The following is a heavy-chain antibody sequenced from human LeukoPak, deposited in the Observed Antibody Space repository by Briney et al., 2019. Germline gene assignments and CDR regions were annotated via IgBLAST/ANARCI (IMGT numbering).Heavy chain of an antibody. D-gene: IGHD3-22*01. V-gene: IGHV4-4*07. CDR3: ARDRVRGYDSSGLRAFDI. CDR2: IYTSGST. Sequence: PSETLSLTCIVSGGSISSYYWSWIRQPAGKGLEWIGRIYTSGSTNYNPSLKSRVTISVDTSKNQFSLKLSSVTAADTAVYYCARDRVRGYDSSGLRAFDIWGQGTMVTVSS. CDR1: GGSISSYY. J-gene: IGHJ3*02.